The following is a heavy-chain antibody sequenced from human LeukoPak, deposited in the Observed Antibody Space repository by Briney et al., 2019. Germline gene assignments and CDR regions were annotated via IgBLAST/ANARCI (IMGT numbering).Heavy chain of an antibody. D-gene: IGHD1-1*01. Sequence: PGGSLRLSCAASGFTFSSYWMSWVRQAPGKGLEWVSAISGSGGSTYYADSVKGRFTISRDNSKNTLYLQMNSLRAEDTAVYYCAKAQGPVLEHYYGMDVWGQGTTVTVSS. CDR1: GFTFSSYW. V-gene: IGHV3-23*01. CDR3: AKAQGPVLEHYYGMDV. CDR2: ISGSGGST. J-gene: IGHJ6*02.